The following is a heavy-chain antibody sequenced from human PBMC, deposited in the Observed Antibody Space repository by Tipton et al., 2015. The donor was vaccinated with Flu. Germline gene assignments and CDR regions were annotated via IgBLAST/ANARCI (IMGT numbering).Heavy chain of an antibody. CDR2: IAVVLGIA. D-gene: IGHD3-16*01. Sequence: QVQLVQSGAEVKKPGSSVKVSCKASGGTFGSHTITWVRQAPGQGLEWMGRIAVVLGIAEYAQKFQGRVSITADKSTGTSYMELTSLRSEDTAMYYCARVKVATDVFTTYSYNGPLDIWGQGTLVTVSS. CDR3: ARVKVATDVFTTYSYNGPLDI. CDR1: GGTFGSHT. V-gene: IGHV1-69*09. J-gene: IGHJ3*02.